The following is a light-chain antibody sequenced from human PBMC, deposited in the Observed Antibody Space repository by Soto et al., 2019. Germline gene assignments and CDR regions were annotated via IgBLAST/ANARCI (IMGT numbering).Light chain of an antibody. CDR1: SSDVGDYNY. J-gene: IGLJ2*01. V-gene: IGLV2-8*01. CDR2: EVS. CDR3: SSFVGSPVV. Sequence: QSAPTQPPSASGSPGQSVTIPCTGTSSDVGDYNYVSWYQQHPGKVPKLLIYEVSKRPSGVPDRLSGSKSGNTASLTVSGLQAEDEADYYCSSFVGSPVVFGGGTKLTVL.